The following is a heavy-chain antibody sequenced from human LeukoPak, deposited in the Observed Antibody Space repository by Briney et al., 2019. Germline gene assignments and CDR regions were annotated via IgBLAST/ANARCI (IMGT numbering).Heavy chain of an antibody. J-gene: IGHJ5*02. CDR3: PKTAYDILTGYRDWFDP. D-gene: IGHD3-9*01. CDR1: GYTFTSYD. CDR2: MNPNSGNT. Sequence: ASVKVSCKASGYTFTSYDINWVRQATGQGLEWMGWMNPNSGNTGYAQKFQGRVTMTRNTSISTAYMELSSLRSEDTALYYCPKTAYDILTGYRDWFDPWGQGTLVTVSS. V-gene: IGHV1-8*01.